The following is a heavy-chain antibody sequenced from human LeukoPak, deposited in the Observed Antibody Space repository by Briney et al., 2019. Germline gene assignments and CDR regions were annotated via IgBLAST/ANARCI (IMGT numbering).Heavy chain of an antibody. CDR1: GFTFSSYR. D-gene: IGHD3-22*01. CDR2: ISSSSSTI. J-gene: IGHJ4*02. CDR3: AGTSIMDYSDNKKYYRWFDN. Sequence: GGSLRLSCAASGFTFSSYRMNWVRQAPGKGLEWVSYISSSSSTIYYADSVKGRVTISRDNAKNSLYLQMNSLRVDDTAMYYCAGTSIMDYSDNKKYYRWFDNWGRGTLVTVSS. V-gene: IGHV3-48*04.